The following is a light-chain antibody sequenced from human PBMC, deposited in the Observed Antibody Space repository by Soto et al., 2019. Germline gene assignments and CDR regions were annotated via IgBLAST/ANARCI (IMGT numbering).Light chain of an antibody. CDR2: GDN. CDR1: TSNIGAPYD. Sequence: QSVLTQPPSVSGAPGQSVSISCTGSTSNIGAPYDVHWYQHLPEAAPKLLIYGDNNRPSGVPDRFSGSKSGTSASLAITSLQAEDEADYYCQSYDIRLPNYVFGTGTKVTVL. V-gene: IGLV1-40*01. J-gene: IGLJ1*01. CDR3: QSYDIRLPNYV.